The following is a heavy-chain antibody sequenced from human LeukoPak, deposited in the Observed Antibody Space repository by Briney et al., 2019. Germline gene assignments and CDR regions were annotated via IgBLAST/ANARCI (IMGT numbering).Heavy chain of an antibody. CDR3: ARGHGSYYYYMDV. V-gene: IGHV1-2*02. J-gene: IGHJ6*03. D-gene: IGHD3-10*01. CDR1: GCTFTDFY. CDR2: INPNSGGT. Sequence: ASVKVSCKAFGCTFTDFYMLWVRQAPGQGLEWMGWINPNSGGTDYVQKFQGRVTMTRDTSTSTAYMELSRLTSDDTAVYHCARGHGSYYYYMDVWGKGTTVTVSS.